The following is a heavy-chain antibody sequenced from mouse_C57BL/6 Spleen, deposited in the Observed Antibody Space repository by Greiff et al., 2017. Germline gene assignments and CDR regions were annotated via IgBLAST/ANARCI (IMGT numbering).Heavy chain of an antibody. Sequence: ESGPGLVKPSQSLSLTCSVTGYSITSGYYWNWIRQFPGNKLAWMGYISYDGSNNYNPSLKNRISITRDTSKNQFFLKLNSVTTEDTATYYCAREGGYFDYWGQGTTLTVPS. V-gene: IGHV3-6*01. CDR1: GYSITSGYY. CDR2: ISYDGSN. CDR3: AREGGYFDY. J-gene: IGHJ2*01.